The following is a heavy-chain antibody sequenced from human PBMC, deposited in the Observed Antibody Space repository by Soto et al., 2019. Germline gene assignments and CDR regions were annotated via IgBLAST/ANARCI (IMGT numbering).Heavy chain of an antibody. J-gene: IGHJ4*02. CDR2: IYDGDSA. CDR3: ANRYYDGSGYLHDY. V-gene: IGHV4-59*01. D-gene: IGHD3-22*01. CDR1: GGSMNSYY. Sequence: SETLSLTCTVSGGSMNSYYWSWIRQPPGKGLEWLGYIYDGDSANYNPSLKSRVIISVDMSKNQFYLRLTSVTAADTAVYYCANRYYDGSGYLHDYWGQGILVTVSS.